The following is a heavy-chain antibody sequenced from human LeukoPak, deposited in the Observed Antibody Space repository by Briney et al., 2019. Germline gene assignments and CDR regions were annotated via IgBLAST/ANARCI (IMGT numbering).Heavy chain of an antibody. J-gene: IGHJ5*02. D-gene: IGHD6-13*01. CDR3: ARDRQLVMFDNWFDP. CDR2: INSDGRST. CDR1: GFTFSRYW. Sequence: PGGSLRLSCVASGFTFSRYWMHWVRQAPGKGLVWVSRINSDGRSTNYADSVKGRFSISRDNAENTLYLQMNSLRVEDTAVYYCARDRQLVMFDNWFDPWGQGTLVTVSS. V-gene: IGHV3-74*01.